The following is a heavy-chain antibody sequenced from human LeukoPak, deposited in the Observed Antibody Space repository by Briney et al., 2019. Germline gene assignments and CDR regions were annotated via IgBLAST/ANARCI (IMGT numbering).Heavy chain of an antibody. D-gene: IGHD6-13*01. CDR2: IYSGGST. V-gene: IGHV3-66*01. Sequence: GGSLRLSCAASGFTVSSNYMSWVRQAPGKGLEWVSVIYSGGSTYYADSVKGRFTISRDNSKNTLYLQMNSLRAEDTAVYYCAGRIVSSSWFGNNYWGQGTLVTVSS. CDR3: AGRIVSSSWFGNNY. J-gene: IGHJ4*02. CDR1: GFTVSSNY.